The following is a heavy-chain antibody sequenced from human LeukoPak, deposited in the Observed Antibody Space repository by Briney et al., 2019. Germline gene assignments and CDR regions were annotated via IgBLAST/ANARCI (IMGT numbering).Heavy chain of an antibody. V-gene: IGHV4-38-2*01. CDR3: ARLGYSSSWTHDY. J-gene: IGHJ4*02. CDR2: VYHSGFT. CDR1: GQSISSGYY. D-gene: IGHD6-13*01. Sequence: SETLSLTCSVSGQSISSGYYWGWIRQPPGKGLEWIGSVYHSGFTYNNPSLKSRVTISVDTSKNQFSLKLSSVTAADTAVYYCARLGYSSSWTHDYWGQGTLVAVSS.